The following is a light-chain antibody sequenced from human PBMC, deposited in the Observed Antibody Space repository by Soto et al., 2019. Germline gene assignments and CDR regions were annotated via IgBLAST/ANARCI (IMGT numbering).Light chain of an antibody. CDR2: GAS. Sequence: EIVLTQSPGTLSLSPGERATLSCRASQSVRSSFLAWYQQKPGQAPRLLIYGASSRATGIPDRFSGSGSGTDFTLTISRLGPEDFAVYYCQQYDSSPWTFGQGTKVEIK. CDR3: QQYDSSPWT. V-gene: IGKV3-20*01. J-gene: IGKJ1*01. CDR1: QSVRSSF.